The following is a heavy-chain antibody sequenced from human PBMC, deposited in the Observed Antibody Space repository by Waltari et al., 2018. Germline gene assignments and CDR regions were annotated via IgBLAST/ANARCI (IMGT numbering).Heavy chain of an antibody. Sequence: ESGGTLAHAGTSLRLTCAASGFKLKGFSMDWVRQAPGKGPQLLSFIGAGGRPVYYEDAVRGRFTISRDDATNVVHLEMRDLREEDSATYYCARGWLENSFDLWGPGTTVTVSS. D-gene: IGHD6-19*01. CDR3: ARGWLENSFDL. V-gene: IGHV3-48*02. CDR1: GFKLKGFS. J-gene: IGHJ3*01. CDR2: IGAGGRPV.